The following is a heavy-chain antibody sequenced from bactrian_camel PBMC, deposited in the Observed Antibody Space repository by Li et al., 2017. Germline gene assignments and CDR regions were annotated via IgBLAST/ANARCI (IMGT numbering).Heavy chain of an antibody. CDR2: ISSDGTT. V-gene: IGHV3-1*01. D-gene: IGHD6*01. CDR3: AADGHPPIRCQLGEGFGY. J-gene: IGHJ6*01. CDR1: GFTFDEVD. Sequence: VQLVESGGGSVQAGETLRISCTGSGFTFDEVDMGWYRQAPGKGLEWVSAISSDGTTYYADSVKGRFTISRDNAKNTVYLQMNSLKPEDTAVYYCAADGHPPIRCQLGEGFGYWGQGTQVTVS.